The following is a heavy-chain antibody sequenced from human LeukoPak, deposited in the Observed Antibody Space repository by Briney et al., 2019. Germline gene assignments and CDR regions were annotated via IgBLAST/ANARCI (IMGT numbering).Heavy chain of an antibody. V-gene: IGHV3-66*01. D-gene: IGHD3-10*01. CDR2: IYSGGST. Sequence: GGSLRLSCAASGFTFSSYEMNWVRQAPGKGLEWVSVIYSGGSTYYADSVKGRFTISRDNSKNTLYLQMNSLRAEDTAVYYCARETSHMVRGVITPHFDYWGQGTLVTVSS. J-gene: IGHJ4*02. CDR1: GFTFSSYE. CDR3: ARETSHMVRGVITPHFDY.